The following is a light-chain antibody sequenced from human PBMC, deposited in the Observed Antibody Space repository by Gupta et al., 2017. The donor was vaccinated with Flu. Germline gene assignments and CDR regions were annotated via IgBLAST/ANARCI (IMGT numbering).Light chain of an antibody. CDR2: ATS. CDR3: QQIYT. CDR1: QNINKY. V-gene: IGKV1-39*01. Sequence: DIQMTQSPSSLSASVGDRVSITCRASQNINKYLHWYQQKPGKAPKLLIYATSNLQSGVPSRFSGSASGTDFTLTISGLQPEDFATYYGQQIYTFGGGTKVEIK. J-gene: IGKJ4*01.